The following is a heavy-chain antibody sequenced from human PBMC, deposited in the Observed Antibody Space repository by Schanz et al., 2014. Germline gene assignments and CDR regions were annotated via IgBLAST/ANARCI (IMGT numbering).Heavy chain of an antibody. D-gene: IGHD5-12*01. V-gene: IGHV4-4*02. CDR3: ARLARGPELDY. CDR1: GGSISSSNW. Sequence: QVQLQESGPGLVKPSGTLSLTCAVSGGSISSSNWWSWVRQPPGKGLDWIGTISYSGSTYYNPSRKSRVTIPVDTSKNQFSRKLSSVTAADTAVYYCARLARGPELDYWGQGTLVTVSS. J-gene: IGHJ4*02. CDR2: ISYSGST.